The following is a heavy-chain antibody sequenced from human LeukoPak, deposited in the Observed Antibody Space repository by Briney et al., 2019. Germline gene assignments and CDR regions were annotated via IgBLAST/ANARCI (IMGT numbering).Heavy chain of an antibody. D-gene: IGHD1-14*01. CDR1: GFTVITND. CDR3: ARGVEPLAANTLAY. J-gene: IGHJ4*02. CDR2: LYSDGNT. V-gene: IGHV3-53*01. Sequence: QTGGSLRLSCAASGFTVITNDMTWVRQAPGKGLEWVSDLYSDGNTKYADSVQRRFTISRDNSKNTLCLQMNSLSPDDTAVYYCARGVEPLAANTLAYWGQGTLVTVSS.